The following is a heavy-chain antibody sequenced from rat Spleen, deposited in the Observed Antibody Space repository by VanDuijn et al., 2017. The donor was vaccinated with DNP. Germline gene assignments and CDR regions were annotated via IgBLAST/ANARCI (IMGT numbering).Heavy chain of an antibody. CDR1: GYSISSNY. CDR3: ARTSGFDY. Sequence: EVQLQESGPGLVKPSQSLSLTCSVTGYSISSNYWGWIRKFPGNKMEWMGYINYSGSTGYNPSLRSRISITRDTSKRQFFLQLNSVTTEDTATYYCARTSGFDYWGQGTLVTVSS. D-gene: IGHD3-7*01. CDR2: INYSGST. J-gene: IGHJ3*01. V-gene: IGHV3-1*01.